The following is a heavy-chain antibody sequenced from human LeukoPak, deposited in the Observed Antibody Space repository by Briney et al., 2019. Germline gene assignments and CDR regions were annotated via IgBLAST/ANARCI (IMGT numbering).Heavy chain of an antibody. D-gene: IGHD2-15*01. J-gene: IGHJ4*02. Sequence: SETLSLTCAVYGGSFSGYYWNWIRQPPGKGLEWIGEINHSGSTNYHPSLKSRVTISVDTSKNQISLKMSSVTAADTAVYYYARGVRSGGTFALDYWGQGTLVTVSS. CDR3: ARGVRSGGTFALDY. V-gene: IGHV4-34*01. CDR2: INHSGST. CDR1: GGSFSGYY.